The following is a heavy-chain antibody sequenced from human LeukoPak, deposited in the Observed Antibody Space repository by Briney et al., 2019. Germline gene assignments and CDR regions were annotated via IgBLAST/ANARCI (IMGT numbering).Heavy chain of an antibody. Sequence: ASVKVSCKASGYTFTCYGISWVRQAPGQGLEWMGWISAYNGNTNYAQKLQGRVTMTTDTSTSTAYMELRSLRSDDTAVYYCARGRVEGFETGTTGAYFDYWGQGTLVTVSS. CDR3: ARGRVEGFETGTTGAYFDY. J-gene: IGHJ4*02. V-gene: IGHV1-18*01. CDR2: ISAYNGNT. D-gene: IGHD1-7*01. CDR1: GYTFTCYG.